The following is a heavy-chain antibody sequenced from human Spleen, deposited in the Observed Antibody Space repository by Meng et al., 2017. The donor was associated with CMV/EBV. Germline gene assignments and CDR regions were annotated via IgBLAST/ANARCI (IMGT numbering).Heavy chain of an antibody. CDR2: ISWDGGLT. D-gene: IGHD3-22*01. CDR3: AKRGDSSGTYAMDV. CDR1: RFTFDDYT. V-gene: IGHV3-43*01. J-gene: IGHJ6*02. Sequence: GESLKISCAASRFTFDDYTMHWVRQAPGKGLEWVSLISWDGGLTYFADSVKGRFTISRDDSKNSLYLQMNSLRAEDTAVYYCAKRGDSSGTYAMDVWGQGTTVTVSS.